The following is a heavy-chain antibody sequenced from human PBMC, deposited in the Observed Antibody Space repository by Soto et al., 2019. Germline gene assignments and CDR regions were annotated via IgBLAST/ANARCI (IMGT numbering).Heavy chain of an antibody. CDR2: IYHSGST. CDR3: ARAMTTVTTFAY. D-gene: IGHD4-17*01. V-gene: IGHV4-30-2*01. J-gene: IGHJ4*02. Sequence: TLSLTCAVSGGSISSGGYSWSWIRQPPGKGLECIGYIYHSGSTYYNPSLKSRVTISVDRSKNQFSLKLSSVTAADTAVYYCARAMTTVTTFAYWGRGPLAPVSS. CDR1: GGSISSGGYS.